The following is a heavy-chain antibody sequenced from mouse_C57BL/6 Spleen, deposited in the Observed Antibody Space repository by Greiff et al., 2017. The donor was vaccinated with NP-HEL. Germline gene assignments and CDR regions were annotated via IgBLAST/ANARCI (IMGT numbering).Heavy chain of an antibody. V-gene: IGHV1-69*01. Sequence: QVQLQQPGAELVMPGASVKLSCKASGYTFTSYWMHWVKQRPGQGLEWIGEIDPSDSYTNYNQKFKGKSTLTVDKSSSTAYMQLSSLTSEDSAVYYGARALLRSRRFDDWGQGTTLTVSS. CDR1: GYTFTSYW. D-gene: IGHD1-1*01. J-gene: IGHJ2*01. CDR3: ARALLRSRRFDD. CDR2: IDPSDSYT.